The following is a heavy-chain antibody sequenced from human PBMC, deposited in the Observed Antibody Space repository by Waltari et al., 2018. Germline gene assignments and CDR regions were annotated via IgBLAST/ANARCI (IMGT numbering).Heavy chain of an antibody. D-gene: IGHD6-6*01. CDR1: GFTFCSYG. CDR2: IRYDGSNK. J-gene: IGHJ4*02. V-gene: IGHV3-30*02. Sequence: QVPLVESGGGVVQPWGSLRRSFDAPGFTFCSYGMHWVRQAPGKGLEWVAFIRYDGSNKYDADSVKGRFTISRDNSKNTLYLQMNSLRAEDTAVYYCAKDLAARHYFDYWGQGTLVTVSS. CDR3: AKDLAARHYFDY.